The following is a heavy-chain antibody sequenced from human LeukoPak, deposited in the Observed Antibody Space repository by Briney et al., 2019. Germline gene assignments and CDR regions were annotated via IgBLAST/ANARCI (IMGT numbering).Heavy chain of an antibody. J-gene: IGHJ6*03. V-gene: IGHV4-38-2*01. CDR2: IYHSGTT. D-gene: IGHD6-13*01. Sequence: SETLSLTCAVSGYSISSGYYWGWFRQPPGKGPEWIGCIYHSGTTYYNPSLKSRVTISVDTSKNQFSLMISSVTAADTAVYYCARQGGSNSPCYYYYMDVWGKGTTVTVSS. CDR3: ARQGGSNSPCYYYYMDV. CDR1: GYSISSGYY.